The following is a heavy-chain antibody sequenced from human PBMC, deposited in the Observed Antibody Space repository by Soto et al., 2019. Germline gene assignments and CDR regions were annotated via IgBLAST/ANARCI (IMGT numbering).Heavy chain of an antibody. CDR1: GYTFTSYH. CDR2: INPSGGST. V-gene: IGHV1-46*01. Sequence: ASVKVSCKASGYTFTSYHMHPVRQAPGQPLEWMGIINPSGGSTSYAQKFQGRVTMTRDTSTSTVYMELSSLRSEDTAVYYCARDPAPTVYDPPYGMDVWGQGTTVAVS. J-gene: IGHJ6*02. D-gene: IGHD3-3*01. CDR3: ARDPAPTVYDPPYGMDV.